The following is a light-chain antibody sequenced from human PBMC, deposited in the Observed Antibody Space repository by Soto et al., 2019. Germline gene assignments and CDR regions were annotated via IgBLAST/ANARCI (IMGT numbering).Light chain of an antibody. J-gene: IGKJ4*01. Sequence: DIQMTQSPSTLTASVGDRVTITCRASQSISSWLAWYQQKPGKAPKLLIHAASSLESGVPSRFSGSESGTEFTLSISGLHAEDFATYYCQQYTKFPLTFGGGTKVEIK. CDR1: QSISSW. CDR2: AAS. CDR3: QQYTKFPLT. V-gene: IGKV1-5*01.